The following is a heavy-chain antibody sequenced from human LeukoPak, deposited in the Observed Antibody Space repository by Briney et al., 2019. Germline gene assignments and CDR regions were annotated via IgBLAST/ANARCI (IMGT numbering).Heavy chain of an antibody. D-gene: IGHD4-17*01. V-gene: IGHV3-21*04. CDR2: ISSSSSYI. Sequence: GGSLRLSCAASGFTFSSYSMNWVRQAPGKGLEWVSSISSSSSYIYYADSVKGRFTISRDNSKNTLYLQMNSLRAEDTAVYYCAKPGDYGDYFDYWGQGTLVTVSS. CDR1: GFTFSSYS. J-gene: IGHJ4*02. CDR3: AKPGDYGDYFDY.